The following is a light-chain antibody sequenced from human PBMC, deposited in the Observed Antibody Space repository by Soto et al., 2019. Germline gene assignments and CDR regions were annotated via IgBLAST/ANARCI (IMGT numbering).Light chain of an antibody. J-gene: IGKJ1*01. CDR1: QGISTY. Sequence: DIQMTQSPSSLSASVGDRVTITCRASQGISTYLAWYQQKPGKVPKVLIYDASTLQSGVPSRFSGSGSGTDLTLTISSLQPEDVATYYCQKYDSAPRTFGQGTKVDIK. V-gene: IGKV1-27*01. CDR2: DAS. CDR3: QKYDSAPRT.